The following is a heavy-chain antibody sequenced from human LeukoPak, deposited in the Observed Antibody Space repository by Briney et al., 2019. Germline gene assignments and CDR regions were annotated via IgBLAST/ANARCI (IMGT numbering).Heavy chain of an antibody. Sequence: TGGSLRLSCAASGFTFRNYDMHWVRQPPGKGLEWVAFIRYGGSTNYYAESVKGLFTISRDNSKNTMYLQIDSLRVEDTAVYYCAKAIARGADYWGQGTLVTVSS. D-gene: IGHD3-10*01. J-gene: IGHJ4*02. CDR1: GFTFRNYD. CDR3: AKAIARGADY. V-gene: IGHV3-30*02. CDR2: IRYGGSTN.